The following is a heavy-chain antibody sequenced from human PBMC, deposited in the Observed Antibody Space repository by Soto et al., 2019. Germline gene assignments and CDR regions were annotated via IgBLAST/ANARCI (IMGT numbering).Heavy chain of an antibody. CDR2: IKSKTDGGTT. Sequence: GGSLRLSCAASGFTFSNAWMSWVRQAPGKGLEWVGRIKSKTDGGTTDYAAPVKGRFTISRDDSKNTLYLQMNSLKTEDTAVYYCTTAWSPRPFYYYYGMDVWGQGTTVTVSS. V-gene: IGHV3-15*01. J-gene: IGHJ6*02. CDR3: TTAWSPRPFYYYYGMDV. CDR1: GFTFSNAW.